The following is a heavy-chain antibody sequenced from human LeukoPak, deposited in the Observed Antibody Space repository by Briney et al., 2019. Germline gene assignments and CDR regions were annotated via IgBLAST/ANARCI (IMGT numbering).Heavy chain of an antibody. D-gene: IGHD3-16*01. CDR2: IWNAGTNT. CDR3: AGDTPPGGDYYFDY. Sequence: GGSLRLSCAASGFTFSTYGMHWVRQAPGKGLEWVALIWNAGTNTYYADSVKGRFTIARDNSKNTLYLQMNSLRAEDTAVYYCAGDTPPGGDYYFDYWGQGTLVSVSS. CDR1: GFTFSTYG. V-gene: IGHV3-33*01. J-gene: IGHJ4*02.